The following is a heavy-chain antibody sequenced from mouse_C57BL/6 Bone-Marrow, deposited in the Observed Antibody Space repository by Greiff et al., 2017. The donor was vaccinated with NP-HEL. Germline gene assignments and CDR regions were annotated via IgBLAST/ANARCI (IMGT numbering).Heavy chain of an antibody. V-gene: IGHV1-81*01. CDR2: IYPRSGNT. J-gene: IGHJ4*01. Sequence: QVQLQQSGAELARPGASVKLSCKASGYTFTSYGISWVKQRTGQGLEGIGEIYPRSGNTYYNEKFKGKATLTADKSSSTAYMEHRRMTSEDSAVYFCARDSIYYYGSSYDMDYWGQGTSVTVSS. CDR3: ARDSIYYYGSSYDMDY. D-gene: IGHD1-1*01. CDR1: GYTFTSYG.